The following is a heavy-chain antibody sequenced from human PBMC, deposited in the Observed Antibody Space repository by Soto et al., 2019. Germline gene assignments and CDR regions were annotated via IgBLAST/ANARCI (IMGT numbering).Heavy chain of an antibody. CDR1: GDSISSYY. Sequence: QVQLQESGPGLVKPSETLSLTCTVSGDSISSYYWSWIRQPPGKGLEWIGYIHYTGNTNHNPSLKSRVTISVDTSKKQFSLKLSAVTAADTAVYYCARDRTSVNWYFDLWGRGTLVSVSS. CDR3: ARDRTSVNWYFDL. D-gene: IGHD2-2*01. J-gene: IGHJ2*01. V-gene: IGHV4-59*01. CDR2: IHYTGNT.